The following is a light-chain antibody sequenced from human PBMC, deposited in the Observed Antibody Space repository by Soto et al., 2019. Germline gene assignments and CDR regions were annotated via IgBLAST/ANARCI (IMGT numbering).Light chain of an antibody. CDR3: MQPLQSWT. CDR2: LGA. V-gene: IGKV2-28*01. J-gene: IGKJ1*01. Sequence: VMTQSPLSIPVTSGGPASISCRCYHGFLHSSRYNYFEWYRQKAGPSTQLLIYLGANRASGVPERFSGRGSGTDFILKIRRVEAEDVGVYYCMQPLQSWTFGQGTKVDIK. CDR1: HGFLHSSRYNY.